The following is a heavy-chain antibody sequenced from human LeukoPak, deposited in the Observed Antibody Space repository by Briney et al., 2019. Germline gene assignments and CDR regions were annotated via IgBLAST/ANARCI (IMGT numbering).Heavy chain of an antibody. J-gene: IGHJ4*02. CDR1: GFTFSSYE. Sequence: PGASLRLSCAVSGFTFSSYEMYWVRQAPGKGLEWVSYISSSASTIYYADSVKGRFTISRDNAKNSLYLQMNSLRVVDTAVYYCARDSQRWGNFDSWGQGTLVSVSS. D-gene: IGHD5-24*01. CDR3: ARDSQRWGNFDS. CDR2: ISSSASTI. V-gene: IGHV3-48*03.